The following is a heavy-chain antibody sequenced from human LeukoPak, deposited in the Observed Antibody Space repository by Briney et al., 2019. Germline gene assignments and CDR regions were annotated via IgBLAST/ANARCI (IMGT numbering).Heavy chain of an antibody. D-gene: IGHD3-22*01. CDR1: GGSFSGYY. Sequence: SSETLSLTCAVYGGSFSGYYWSWIRQPPGKGLEWIGEINHSGSTNYNPSLKSRVTISVDTSKNQFSLKLSSVTAADTAVYYCARVGAYYDSSGHSNDYWGQGTLVPVSS. CDR3: ARVGAYYDSSGHSNDY. CDR2: INHSGST. J-gene: IGHJ4*02. V-gene: IGHV4-34*01.